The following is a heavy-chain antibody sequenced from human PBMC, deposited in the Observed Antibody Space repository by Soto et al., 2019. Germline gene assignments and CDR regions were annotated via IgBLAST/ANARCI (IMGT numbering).Heavy chain of an antibody. CDR1: AGSITSSRYY. V-gene: IGHV4-39*01. CDR2: IYYIGTT. D-gene: IGHD1-26*01. Sequence: DTLSLTCTVSAGSITSSRYYCGWIRQSPGKGLEWIGSIYYIGTTYYSPSLKSRVTISVDTSKNQFSLKLSSVTAADTAVYYCAGHPDSVTYLLVYCGQGTRSTV. J-gene: IGHJ4*02. CDR3: AGHPDSVTYLLVY.